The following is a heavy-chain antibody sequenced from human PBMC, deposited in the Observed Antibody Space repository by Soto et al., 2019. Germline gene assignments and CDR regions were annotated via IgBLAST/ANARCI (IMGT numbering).Heavy chain of an antibody. CDR1: GFNFNVYS. V-gene: IGHV3-21*01. CDR2: ISSSSNYI. Sequence: GGSLRLSCAASGFNFNVYSMNWVRQAPGKGLEWIPSISSSSNYIHYRDSVRGRFTISRDNAKNSLYLQLDSLRVEDTAVYFCARDRGSEVFDSWGQGTLVTVSS. CDR3: ARDRGSEVFDS. D-gene: IGHD5-12*01. J-gene: IGHJ5*01.